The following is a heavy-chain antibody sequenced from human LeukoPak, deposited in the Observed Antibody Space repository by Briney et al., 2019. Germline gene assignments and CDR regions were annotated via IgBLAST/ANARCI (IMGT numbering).Heavy chain of an antibody. CDR2: ISNSGSTI. V-gene: IGHV3-48*03. CDR3: ARARWCSSTSCYFAAFDI. D-gene: IGHD2-2*01. Sequence: PGGSLRLSCAASGFTFSSYEMNWVRQAPGKGLEWVSYISNSGSTIYYADSVKGRFTISRDNAKNSLYLQMNSLRAEDTAVYYCARARWCSSTSCYFAAFDIWGQGTMVTVSS. CDR1: GFTFSSYE. J-gene: IGHJ3*02.